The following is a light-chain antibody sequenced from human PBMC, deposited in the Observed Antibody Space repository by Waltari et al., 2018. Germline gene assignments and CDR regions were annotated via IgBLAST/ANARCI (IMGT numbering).Light chain of an antibody. V-gene: IGKV3-20*01. J-gene: IGKJ1*01. Sequence: EMVLTQSPGHLSLSPGERAPLSCRASQSFSRALAWYQQKPGQAPRLLIYDASTRAIGIPDRFSGGGSGTDFSLTISRLEPEDFAVYYCQHYVRLPVTFGQGTTVEIK. CDR2: DAS. CDR3: QHYVRLPVT. CDR1: QSFSRA.